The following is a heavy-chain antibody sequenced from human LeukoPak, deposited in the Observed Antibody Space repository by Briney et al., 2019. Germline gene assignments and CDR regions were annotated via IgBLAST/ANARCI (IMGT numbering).Heavy chain of an antibody. Sequence: SETLSLTCTASGGSISSSSYYWGWIRQPPGKGLEWIGSIYYSGSTYYNPSLKSRVTISVDTSKNQFSLKLSSVTAADTAVYYCARVLRMATTKFDYWGQGTLVTVSS. CDR3: ARVLRMATTKFDY. CDR1: GGSISSSSYY. V-gene: IGHV4-39*07. J-gene: IGHJ4*02. CDR2: IYYSGST. D-gene: IGHD5-24*01.